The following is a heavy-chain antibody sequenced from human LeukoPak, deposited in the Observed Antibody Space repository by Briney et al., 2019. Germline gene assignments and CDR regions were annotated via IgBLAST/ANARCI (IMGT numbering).Heavy chain of an antibody. CDR2: TYTSGDT. CDR1: RASISDNY. V-gene: IGHV4-4*07. Sequence: SETLSLTCTVSRASISDNYWSWSRQPAGKALEWIGRTYTSGDTNYNPSLKSRARVSADTSKNQFYLSLTYVTAADTAVYYCTIGGASGSLAHWGPGTLVTVSS. D-gene: IGHD6-13*01. CDR3: TIGGASGSLAH. J-gene: IGHJ4*02.